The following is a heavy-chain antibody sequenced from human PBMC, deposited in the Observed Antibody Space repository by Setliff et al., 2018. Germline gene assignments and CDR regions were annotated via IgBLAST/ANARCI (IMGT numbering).Heavy chain of an antibody. V-gene: IGHV1-69*05. D-gene: IGHD4-17*01. J-gene: IGHJ5*02. CDR3: ARDSYGDNLPYNWFAP. CDR2: TIPMFGST. CDR1: GGTFSSYG. Sequence: SVKVSCKASGGTFSSYGISWVRQAPGQGLEWMGGTIPMFGSTKYAQKFQESLRDESTSTAYMELNSLRSEDTAIYYCARDSYGDNLPYNWFAPWGQGTLVTVSS.